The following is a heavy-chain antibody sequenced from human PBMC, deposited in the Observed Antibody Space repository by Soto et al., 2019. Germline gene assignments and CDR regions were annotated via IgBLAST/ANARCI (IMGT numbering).Heavy chain of an antibody. V-gene: IGHV1-18*01. CDR1: GYTFTSYG. CDR3: ARAVPVGATSGLGDY. CDR2: VSAYNGNT. D-gene: IGHD1-26*01. J-gene: IGHJ4*02. Sequence: GASVKVSCKASGYTFTSYGISWVRQAPGQGLEWMGWVSAYNGNTNYAQKLQGRVTMTTDTSTSTAYMELRSLRSDDTAVYYCARAVPVGATSGLGDYWGQGTLVTVSS.